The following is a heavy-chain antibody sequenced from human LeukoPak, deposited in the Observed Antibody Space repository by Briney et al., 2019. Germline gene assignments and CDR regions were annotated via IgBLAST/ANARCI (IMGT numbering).Heavy chain of an antibody. Sequence: GESLKISCAACGFTFSSYDIHWARRATGKGLEWVSPIGTAGDTYYPGSVKGQFTISRENAKSSLYLQMHSLRAGDTAVYYCARAGPYDTSGYYPSFEDWGQGTLVPVSS. CDR1: GFTFSSYD. CDR3: ARAGPYDTSGYYPSFED. CDR2: IGTAGDT. J-gene: IGHJ4*02. D-gene: IGHD3-22*01. V-gene: IGHV3-13*03.